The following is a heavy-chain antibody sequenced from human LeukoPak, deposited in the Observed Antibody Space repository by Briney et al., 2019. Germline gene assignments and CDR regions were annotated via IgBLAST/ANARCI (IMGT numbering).Heavy chain of an antibody. CDR3: ALGTINKDYYFGMDV. D-gene: IGHD2-8*01. CDR1: GFTFSDYY. Sequence: GGSLRLSCAASGFTFSDYYMTWLRQAPGKGLEWLSYISNSGSTVFYADSVKGRFTVTRDNAKRSLYLQIESLRDDDTAVYHCALGTINKDYYFGMDVWGQGTTVTVSS. V-gene: IGHV3-11*01. J-gene: IGHJ6*02. CDR2: ISNSGSTV.